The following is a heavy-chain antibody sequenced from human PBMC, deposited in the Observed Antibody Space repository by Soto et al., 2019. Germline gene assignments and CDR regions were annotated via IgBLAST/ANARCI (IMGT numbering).Heavy chain of an antibody. J-gene: IGHJ3*02. Sequence: SLRLSCAASGFTFSSYGMHWVRQAPGKGLEWVAVIWYDGSNKYYADSVKGRFTISRDNSKNTLYLQMNSLRAEDTAVYYCARDRYYYDSSGYPTHDAFDIWGQGTMVTVSS. D-gene: IGHD3-22*01. CDR1: GFTFSSYG. V-gene: IGHV3-33*01. CDR3: ARDRYYYDSSGYPTHDAFDI. CDR2: IWYDGSNK.